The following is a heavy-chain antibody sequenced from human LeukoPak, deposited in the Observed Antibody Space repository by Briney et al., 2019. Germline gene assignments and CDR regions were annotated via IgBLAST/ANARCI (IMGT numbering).Heavy chain of an antibody. D-gene: IGHD3-16*01. J-gene: IGHJ4*02. V-gene: IGHV3-23*01. CDR2: ISDSGDTT. Sequence: PGGSLRLSCPASGFTFSSYAMTWVRQAPGRGLEWVSGISDSGDTTYDADSVRGRFTISRDKSMHTLYLQMNSLRAEDTAVYYCAQTMITFGGLIVWGQGNLVTVSS. CDR1: GFTFSSYA. CDR3: AQTMITFGGLIV.